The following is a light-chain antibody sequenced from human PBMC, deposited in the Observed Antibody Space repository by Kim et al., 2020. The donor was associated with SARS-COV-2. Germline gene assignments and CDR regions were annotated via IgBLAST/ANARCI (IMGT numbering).Light chain of an antibody. CDR1: NSNIGANT. J-gene: IGLJ3*02. Sequence: QSVLTQPPSASGTPGQRVTISCSGGNSNIGANTVNWYQQLPGTAPKLLIYANDRRPSGVPDRFSVSQSGTSASLAISGLQSEDEADYYCATWDDSLNAWVFGGGTQLTVL. CDR3: ATWDDSLNAWV. V-gene: IGLV1-44*01. CDR2: AND.